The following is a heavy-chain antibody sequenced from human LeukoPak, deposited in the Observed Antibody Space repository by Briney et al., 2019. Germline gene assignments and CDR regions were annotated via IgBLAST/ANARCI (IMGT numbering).Heavy chain of an antibody. CDR3: ARDGLTAMVLFDY. CDR2: INPDSGDT. D-gene: IGHD5-18*01. V-gene: IGHV1-18*04. CDR1: GYTFTGYY. Sequence: ASVKVSCKTFGYTFTGYYIHWVRQAPGQGLEWMAWINPDSGDTNYAQKLQGRVTMTTDTSTSTAYMELRSLRSDDTAVYYCARDGLTAMVLFDYWGQGTLVTVSS. J-gene: IGHJ4*02.